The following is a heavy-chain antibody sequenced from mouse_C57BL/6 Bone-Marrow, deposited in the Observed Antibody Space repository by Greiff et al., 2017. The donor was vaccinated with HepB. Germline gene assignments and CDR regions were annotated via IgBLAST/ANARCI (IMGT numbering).Heavy chain of an antibody. Sequence: EVQLQQSGGGLVQPGGSLKLSCAASGIDFSRYWMSWVRRAPGKGLEWIGEINPDSSTINYAPSLKDKFIISRDNAKNTLYLQMSKVRSEDTALYYCARRGPLQVGANYYAMDYWGQGTSVTVSS. CDR1: GIDFSRYW. CDR2: INPDSSTI. V-gene: IGHV4-1*01. CDR3: ARRGPLQVGANYYAMDY. J-gene: IGHJ4*01. D-gene: IGHD6-1*01.